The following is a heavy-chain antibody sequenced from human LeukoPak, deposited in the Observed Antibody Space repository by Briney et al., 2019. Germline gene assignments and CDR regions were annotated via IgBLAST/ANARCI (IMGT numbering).Heavy chain of an antibody. CDR1: GFTFSSYA. J-gene: IGHJ4*02. D-gene: IGHD6-19*01. V-gene: IGHV3-30*04. CDR2: ISYDGSNK. CDR3: AREPSGIAVSGIFDY. Sequence: GGSLRLSCAASGFTFSSYAMHWVRQAPGKGLEWVAVISYDGSNKYYADSVKGRFTISRDNSKNTLYLQMNSLRAEDTAVYFCAREPSGIAVSGIFDYWGQGTLVTVSS.